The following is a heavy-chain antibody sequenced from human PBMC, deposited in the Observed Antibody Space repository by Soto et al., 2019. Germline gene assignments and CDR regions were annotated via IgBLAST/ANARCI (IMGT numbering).Heavy chain of an antibody. D-gene: IGHD3-10*01. CDR3: AKDSGRGSADYYFDY. CDR2: ISYDGGNK. V-gene: IGHV3-30*18. J-gene: IGHJ4*02. Sequence: LRLSCAASGFTFSSYGMHWVRQAPGKGLGWVAVISYDGGNKYSADSVKGRFTISRDNFKNTLYLQMNSLRAEDTAVYYCAKDSGRGSADYYFDYWGQGTLVTVSS. CDR1: GFTFSSYG.